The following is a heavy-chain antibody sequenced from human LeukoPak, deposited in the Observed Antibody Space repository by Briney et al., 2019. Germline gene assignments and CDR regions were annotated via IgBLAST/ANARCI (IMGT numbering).Heavy chain of an antibody. D-gene: IGHD1-7*01. CDR3: ATSITGTTVGSFDI. CDR1: GYTFTSYG. CDR2: ISSYNGNT. J-gene: IGHJ3*02. V-gene: IGHV1-18*01. Sequence: EASVKVSCKASGYTFTSYGISWVRQAPGQGLEWMGWISSYNGNTNYAQKLQGRVTMSTDTSTDTAYMELSSLRSEDTAVYYCATSITGTTVGSFDIWGQGTMVTVSS.